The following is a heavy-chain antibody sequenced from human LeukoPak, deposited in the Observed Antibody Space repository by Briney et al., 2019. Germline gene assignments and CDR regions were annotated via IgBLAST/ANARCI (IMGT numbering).Heavy chain of an antibody. V-gene: IGHV3-30-3*01. Sequence: GRSLRLSCAASGFTFSSYAMHWVRQAPGKGLEWVAVISYDGSNKYYADSVKGRFTISRDNSKNTLYLQMNSLRAEDTAVYYCVRDRVITFGGPPGRDAFDIWGQGTMVTVSS. D-gene: IGHD3-16*01. J-gene: IGHJ3*02. CDR1: GFTFSSYA. CDR3: VRDRVITFGGPPGRDAFDI. CDR2: ISYDGSNK.